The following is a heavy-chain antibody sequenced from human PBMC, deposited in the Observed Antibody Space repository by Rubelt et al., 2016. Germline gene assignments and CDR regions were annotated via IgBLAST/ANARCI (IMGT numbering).Heavy chain of an antibody. J-gene: IGHJ6*02. CDR2: DYYSGTT. Sequence: QLQLQESGPGLVKPSETLSLTCTVSGGSISSYYWSWIRQPPGKGLEWVGDDYYSGTTRYNPSLNNERPIQIDNSKNQLTLKRVSVTAADTAADYCASRAFRNYYGMDVWGPGTTGFVSS. D-gene: IGHD1-14*01. V-gene: IGHV4-59*01. CDR3: ASRAFRNYYGMDV. CDR1: GGSISSYY.